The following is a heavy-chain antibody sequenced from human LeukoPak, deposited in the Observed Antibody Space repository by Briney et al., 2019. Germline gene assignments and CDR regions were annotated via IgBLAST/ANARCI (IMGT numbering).Heavy chain of an antibody. CDR1: GFTSSSSA. CDR2: ISNNGGYT. Sequence: GGSLRLSCAASGFTSSSSAMSWVRQAPGKGLEWVSAISNNGGYTYYADSVQGRFTISRDNSKSTLCLQMNSLRGEDTAVYYCAKSGIAAAGQRGYFDYWGQGTLVTVSS. J-gene: IGHJ4*02. CDR3: AKSGIAAAGQRGYFDY. D-gene: IGHD6-13*01. V-gene: IGHV3-23*01.